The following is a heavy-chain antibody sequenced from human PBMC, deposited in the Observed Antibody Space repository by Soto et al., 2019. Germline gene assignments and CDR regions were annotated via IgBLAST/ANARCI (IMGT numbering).Heavy chain of an antibody. CDR3: ARLGYYDSSGYYVGY. Sequence: SETLSLTCSVSGDSISSSYWAWIRQPPGKGLEWIGYIPYSGSTNSNPSLKGRVTMSVDTSKNQFSLKLSSVTAADTAVYYCARLGYYDSSGYYVGYWGQGTLVTVSS. J-gene: IGHJ4*02. V-gene: IGHV4-59*08. D-gene: IGHD3-22*01. CDR1: GDSISSSY. CDR2: IPYSGST.